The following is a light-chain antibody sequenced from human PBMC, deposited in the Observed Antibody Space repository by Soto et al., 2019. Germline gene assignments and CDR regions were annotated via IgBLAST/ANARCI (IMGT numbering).Light chain of an antibody. CDR2: DAS. Sequence: EIVLTQSPATLSLSPGERATLSCRASQSVSSYLAWYQQKPGQAPRLLIYDASNRATGIPARFSGSGSGTDFTLTISSLEPEDFAVYYCQQRSNGPPTFGQGTRWIS. V-gene: IGKV3-11*01. CDR1: QSVSSY. CDR3: QQRSNGPPT. J-gene: IGKJ1*01.